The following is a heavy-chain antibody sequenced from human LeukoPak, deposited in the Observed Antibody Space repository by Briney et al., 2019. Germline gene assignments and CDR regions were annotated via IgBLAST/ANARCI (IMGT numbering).Heavy chain of an antibody. D-gene: IGHD3-9*01. Sequence: GASVKVSFKVSGYTLTELSMHWVRQAPGKGVEGMGGFDPEDGETIYAQKFQGRVTMTEDTSTDTAYMELSSLRSEDTAVYYCATDQGGRYFDWSEGYYFDYWGQGTLVTVSS. J-gene: IGHJ4*02. V-gene: IGHV1-24*01. CDR3: ATDQGGRYFDWSEGYYFDY. CDR2: FDPEDGET. CDR1: GYTLTELS.